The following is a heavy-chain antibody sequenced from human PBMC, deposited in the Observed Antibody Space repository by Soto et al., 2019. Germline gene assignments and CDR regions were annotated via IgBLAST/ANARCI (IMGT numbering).Heavy chain of an antibody. V-gene: IGHV1-3*01. Sequence: GASVKVSCKASGYTFTTYAIHWVRQAPGQGLEWMAWINAGNGNTKYSEKFQGRVTITMDTSASTVYMHLSRLRSEDTAVYYCARGPLGGGRYYYYFYYLAVWGKGTTVTVSS. CDR3: ARGPLGGGRYYYYFYYLAV. CDR2: INAGNGNT. CDR1: GYTFTTYA. D-gene: IGHD3-16*01. J-gene: IGHJ6*03.